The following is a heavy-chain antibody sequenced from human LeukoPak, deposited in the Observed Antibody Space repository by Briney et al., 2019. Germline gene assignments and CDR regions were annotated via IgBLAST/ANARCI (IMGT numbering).Heavy chain of an antibody. CDR2: TRNKANSYTT. Sequence: PGGSLRLSCAASGFTFSDHYMDWVRQAPGKGLEWVGRTRNKANSYTTEYAASVKGRFTISRDDSKNSLYLQMNSLKTEETAVYYCARDYYGDLDYWGQGTLVTASS. CDR3: ARDYYGDLDY. V-gene: IGHV3-72*01. CDR1: GFTFSDHY. D-gene: IGHD4-17*01. J-gene: IGHJ4*02.